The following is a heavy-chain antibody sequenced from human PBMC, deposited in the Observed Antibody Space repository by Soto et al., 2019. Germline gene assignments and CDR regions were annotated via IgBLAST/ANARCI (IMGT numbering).Heavy chain of an antibody. CDR2: IYHSGST. Sequence: SETLSLTCAVSGGSISSSNWWSWVRQPPGKGLEWIGEIYHSGSTNYNPSLKSRVTISVDKSKNQFSLKLSSVTAADTAVYYCARRGLHDSSGYYNSVYWGQGTLVTVSS. CDR3: ARRGLHDSSGYYNSVY. D-gene: IGHD3-22*01. V-gene: IGHV4-4*02. J-gene: IGHJ4*02. CDR1: GGSISSSNW.